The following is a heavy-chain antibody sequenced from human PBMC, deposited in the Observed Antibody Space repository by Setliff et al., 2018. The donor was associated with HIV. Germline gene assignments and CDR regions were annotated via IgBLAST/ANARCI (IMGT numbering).Heavy chain of an antibody. V-gene: IGHV1-69*08. J-gene: IGHJ5*02. CDR1: GGTFSSYT. CDR2: IIPILGTA. Sequence: SVKVSCKASGGTFSSYTINWVRQAPGQGLEWMGRIIPILGTANYAQKFQGRVMITAEKSTSTVYMELSSLRSEDTAVYYCARALDDILPGMTRKWFDPWGQGTLVTVSS. D-gene: IGHD3-9*01. CDR3: ARALDDILPGMTRKWFDP.